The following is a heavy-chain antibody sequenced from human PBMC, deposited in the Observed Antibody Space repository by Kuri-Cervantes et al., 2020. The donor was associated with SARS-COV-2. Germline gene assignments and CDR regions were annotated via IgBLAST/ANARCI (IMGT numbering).Heavy chain of an antibody. CDR2: IWYDGSNK. Sequence: LSLTCAASGFTFSSYGMHWVRQAPGKGLEWVAVIWYDGSNKYYVDSVKGRFTIPRDNAKNSLYLQMNSLRAEDTAVYYCARDSRGDLQHIYGMDVWGQGTTVTVSS. CDR3: ARDSRGDLQHIYGMDV. D-gene: IGHD3-10*01. CDR1: GFTFSSYG. V-gene: IGHV3-33*01. J-gene: IGHJ6*02.